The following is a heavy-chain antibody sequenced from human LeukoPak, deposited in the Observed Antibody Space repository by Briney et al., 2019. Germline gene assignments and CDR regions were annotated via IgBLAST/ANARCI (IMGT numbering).Heavy chain of an antibody. CDR2: INWNGGST. D-gene: IGHD6-13*01. V-gene: IGHV3-20*04. Sequence: GGSLRLSCAASGFTFDDYGMSWVRQAPGKGLEWVSGINWNGGSTGYADSVKGRFTISGDNAKNSLYLQMNSLRAEDTALYYCARDKIGSSWTTDFDYWGQGTLVTVSS. CDR3: ARDKIGSSWTTDFDY. J-gene: IGHJ4*02. CDR1: GFTFDDYG.